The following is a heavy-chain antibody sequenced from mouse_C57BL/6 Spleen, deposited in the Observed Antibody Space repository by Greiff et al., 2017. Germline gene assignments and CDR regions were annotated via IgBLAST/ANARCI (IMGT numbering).Heavy chain of an antibody. J-gene: IGHJ1*03. CDR2: IDPSDSET. Sequence: VQLVESGAELVRPGSSVKLSCKASGYTFTSYWMHWVKQRPIQGLEWIGNIDPSDSETHYNQKFKDKATLTVDKSSSTAYMQLSSLTSEDSAVYYCARCGSSPYWYFDVWGTGTTVTVSS. D-gene: IGHD1-1*01. V-gene: IGHV1-52*01. CDR1: GYTFTSYW. CDR3: ARCGSSPYWYFDV.